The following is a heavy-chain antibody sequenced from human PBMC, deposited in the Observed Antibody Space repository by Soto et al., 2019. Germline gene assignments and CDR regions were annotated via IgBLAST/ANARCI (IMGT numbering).Heavy chain of an antibody. Sequence: GGSLRLSCAASGFTFRSYGMHWVRQAPGKGLEWVAVISYDGSNKYYADSVKGRFTISRDNSKNTLFLQMNNLRAEDTAVYYCAREAGPITKLRGDVDVWGKGTTVTVSS. CDR2: ISYDGSNK. J-gene: IGHJ6*04. V-gene: IGHV3-30*03. CDR1: GFTFRSYG. D-gene: IGHD3-10*01. CDR3: AREAGPITKLRGDVDV.